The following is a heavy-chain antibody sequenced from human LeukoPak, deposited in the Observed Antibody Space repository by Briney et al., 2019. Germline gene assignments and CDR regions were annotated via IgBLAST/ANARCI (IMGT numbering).Heavy chain of an antibody. CDR1: GYTFTGYY. CDR2: INPNSGGT. CDR3: ARAFQIVGATDFDY. D-gene: IGHD1-26*01. V-gene: IGHV1-2*02. J-gene: IGHJ4*02. Sequence: GASVTVSCKASGYTFTGYYMHWVRQAPGQGLEWMGWINPNSGGTNYAQKFQGRVTMTRDTSISTAYMELSRLRSDDTAVYYCARAFQIVGATDFDYWGQGTLVTVSS.